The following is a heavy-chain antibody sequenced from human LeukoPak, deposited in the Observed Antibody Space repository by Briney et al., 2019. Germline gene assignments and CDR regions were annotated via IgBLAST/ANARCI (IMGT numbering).Heavy chain of an antibody. CDR1: GFTVSSNY. J-gene: IGHJ6*03. CDR3: AGVGGGGVNYYMDV. Sequence: PGGSLRLSCAASGFTVSSNYMNWVRQAPGKGLEWVSVIYTGGGTYYADSVKGRFTISRDNSKNTLYLQMNSLRAEDTAVYFCAGVGGGGVNYYMDVWGKGTTVTISS. CDR2: IYTGGGT. D-gene: IGHD3-16*01. V-gene: IGHV3-66*01.